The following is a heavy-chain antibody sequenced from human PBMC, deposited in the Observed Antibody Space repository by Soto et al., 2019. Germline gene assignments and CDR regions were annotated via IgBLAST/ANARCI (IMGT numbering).Heavy chain of an antibody. CDR2: ISSSSSYI. J-gene: IGHJ3*02. CDR1: GFSFSSYS. Sequence: PGGSLRLSCAASGFSFSSYSMNWVRQAPGKGLEWVSSISSSSSYIYYADSVKGRFTISRDNAKNSLYLQMNSLRAEDTAVYYCARVLVVPAAIYMAFDIWAQGTMVTVSS. CDR3: ARVLVVPAAIYMAFDI. D-gene: IGHD2-2*01. V-gene: IGHV3-21*01.